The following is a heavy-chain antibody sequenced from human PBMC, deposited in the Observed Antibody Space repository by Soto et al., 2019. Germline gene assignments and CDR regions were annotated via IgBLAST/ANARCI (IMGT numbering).Heavy chain of an antibody. Sequence: QVQLQESGPGLVKPSQTLSLTCTVSGGSISSGDYYWSWIRQPPGKGLEWIGYIYYSGSTYYNPSLKCRVTISVDTSKNQFSLKLSSVTAPDTAVYYCARVVSGYGDYADAFDIWGQGTMVTVSS. J-gene: IGHJ3*02. CDR2: IYYSGST. CDR1: GGSISSGDYY. V-gene: IGHV4-30-4*01. D-gene: IGHD4-17*01. CDR3: ARVVSGYGDYADAFDI.